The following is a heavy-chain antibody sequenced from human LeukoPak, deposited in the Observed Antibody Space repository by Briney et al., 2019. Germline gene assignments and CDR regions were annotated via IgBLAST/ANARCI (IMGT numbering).Heavy chain of an antibody. V-gene: IGHV3-23*01. J-gene: IGHJ4*02. CDR1: GFTFSSYG. CDR3: AKRGGAYYYDSSGYYYPSDYYFDY. CDR2: FSGSGGST. D-gene: IGHD3-22*01. Sequence: GGSLRLSCAASGFTFSSYGMSWVRQSPGKGLEWVSAFSGSGGSTYYADSVKGRFTISRDNSKNTLYLQMNSLRAEDTAVYYCAKRGGAYYYDSSGYYYPSDYYFDYWGQGTLVTVSS.